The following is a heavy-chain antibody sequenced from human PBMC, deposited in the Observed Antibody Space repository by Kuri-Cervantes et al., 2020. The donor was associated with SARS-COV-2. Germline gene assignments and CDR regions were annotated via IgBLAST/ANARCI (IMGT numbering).Heavy chain of an antibody. J-gene: IGHJ4*02. D-gene: IGHD1-26*01. CDR3: ARGYSGSYGY. CDR2: ISYVGSNK. Sequence: GGSLRLSCAASGFTFSSYGMHWVRQAPGKGLEWVAVISYVGSNKYYADSVKGRFTISRDNSKNSLYLQMNSLRAEDTAVYYCARGYSGSYGYWGQGTLVTVSS. CDR1: GFTFSSYG. V-gene: IGHV3-30*03.